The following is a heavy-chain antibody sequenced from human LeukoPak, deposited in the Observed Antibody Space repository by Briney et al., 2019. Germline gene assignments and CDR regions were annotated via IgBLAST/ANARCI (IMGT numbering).Heavy chain of an antibody. V-gene: IGHV3-48*01. Sequence: GGSLRLSCAASGLHFNTYWMTWLRQALGKGMELVSYIGSCSSTIYYADSVKGRFTISRDNAKNSLYLQMNSLRAEDTAVYYCARPLSGSSTPFDYWGQGTLVTVSS. CDR1: GLHFNTYW. D-gene: IGHD1-26*01. J-gene: IGHJ4*02. CDR2: IGSCSSTI. CDR3: ARPLSGSSTPFDY.